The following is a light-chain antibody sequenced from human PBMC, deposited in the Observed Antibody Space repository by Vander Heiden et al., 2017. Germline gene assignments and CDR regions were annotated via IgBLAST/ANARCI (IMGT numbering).Light chain of an antibody. CDR3: QQRSNWYT. J-gene: IGKJ2*01. V-gene: IGKV3-11*01. CDR2: DAS. Sequence: EIVLTQSPATLSLSPGERATLSCRASQSVSSYLAWYQQKPGQAPRLLIYDASNRATGIPARFSGSGSGTDFPLISSSLEPEDFAVYYCQQRSNWYTFGQGTKLEIK. CDR1: QSVSSY.